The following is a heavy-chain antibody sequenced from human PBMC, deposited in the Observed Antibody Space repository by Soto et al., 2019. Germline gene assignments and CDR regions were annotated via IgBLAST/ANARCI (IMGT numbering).Heavy chain of an antibody. J-gene: IGHJ6*02. V-gene: IGHV5-51*01. CDR2: IYPGDSDT. D-gene: IGHD3-16*01. CDR3: ARQGSNGAYVYYPMDV. CDR1: QYRFNSCW. Sequence: GESLKISCKGSQYRFNSCWIGWVRQRPGKGLEWIGMIYPGDSDTTYSPSLEGQVTMSVDKSISTAYLEWNSLKASDSATYYCARQGSNGAYVYYPMDVWGQGTTVTVSS.